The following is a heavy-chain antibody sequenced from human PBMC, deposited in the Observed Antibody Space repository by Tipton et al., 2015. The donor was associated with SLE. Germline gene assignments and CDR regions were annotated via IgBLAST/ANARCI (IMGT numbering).Heavy chain of an antibody. J-gene: IGHJ6*03. CDR3: ARHQGTPLVNYYYMDV. CDR2: IVPIVPST. CDR1: GGTFNNHA. D-gene: IGHD2-15*01. Sequence: QVQLVQSGAEVKKPGSSVKISCRASGGTFNNHAVSWVRQAPGQGLEWMGGIVPIVPSTTYAQNLQGRVSTTADESTGTAYMELRSLRSEDTAVYYCARHQGTPLVNYYYMDVWGKGTTVTVSS. V-gene: IGHV1-69*01.